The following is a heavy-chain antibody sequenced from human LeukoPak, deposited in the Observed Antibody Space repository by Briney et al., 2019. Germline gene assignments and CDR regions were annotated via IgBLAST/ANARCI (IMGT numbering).Heavy chain of an antibody. J-gene: IGHJ4*02. V-gene: IGHV3-7*01. Sequence: GGSLRLSCAAAGFTFSNYWMSWVRQAPGKGPEWVANMRQDGGEKYYVGSVKGRFTISRDNAKNSLYLQMNNLRAEDTAVYYCASGGVYCSGGSCYLCYWGQGTLVTVSS. CDR1: GFTFSNYW. CDR2: MRQDGGEK. CDR3: ASGGVYCSGGSCYLCY. D-gene: IGHD2-15*01.